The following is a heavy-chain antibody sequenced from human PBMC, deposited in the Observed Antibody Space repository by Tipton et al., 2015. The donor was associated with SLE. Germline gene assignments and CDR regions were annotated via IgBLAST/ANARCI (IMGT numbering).Heavy chain of an antibody. CDR1: GGSISISRFY. CDR2: IHYTGTT. V-gene: IGHV4-39*01. J-gene: IGHJ3*02. CDR3: ARHQAVDAFDI. Sequence: LRLSCIVSGGSISISRFYWGWIRQPPGTGLEWIGSIHYTGTTFHSPSLRSRITMSVDTSKNHFSLNLSSMTAADTAVYYCARHQAVDAFDIWGQGTMVTVSS.